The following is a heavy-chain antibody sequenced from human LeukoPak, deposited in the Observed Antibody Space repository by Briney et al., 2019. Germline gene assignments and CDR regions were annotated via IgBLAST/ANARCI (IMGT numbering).Heavy chain of an antibody. D-gene: IGHD3-16*01. J-gene: IGHJ4*02. CDR2: IYYSGST. CDR1: GGSISSYY. Sequence: SETLSLTCTVSGGSISSYYWSWIRQPPGKGLEWIGYIYYSGSTKYNPSLKSRVTISVDTSKNQFSLKLNSVTAADTAVYYCARSGGRGRTADYWGQGTLVTVSS. V-gene: IGHV4-59*01. CDR3: ARSGGRGRTADY.